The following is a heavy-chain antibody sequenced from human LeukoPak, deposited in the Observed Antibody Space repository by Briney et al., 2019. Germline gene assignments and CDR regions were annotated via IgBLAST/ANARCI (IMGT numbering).Heavy chain of an antibody. CDR1: GGSISSYY. J-gene: IGHJ3*02. Sequence: SETLSLTCTVSGGSISSYYWSWIRQPPGKGLEWIGYIYYSGSTNYNPSLKSRVTISVDTSKNQFSPKLSSVTAADTAVYYCARDAPRRAFDIWGQGTMVTVSS. CDR2: IYYSGST. CDR3: ARDAPRRAFDI. V-gene: IGHV4-59*01.